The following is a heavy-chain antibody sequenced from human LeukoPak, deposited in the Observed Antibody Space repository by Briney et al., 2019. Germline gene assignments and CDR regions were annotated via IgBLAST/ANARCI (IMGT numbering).Heavy chain of an antibody. CDR1: GFTFSSYS. J-gene: IGHJ4*02. Sequence: PGGSLRLXCAASGFTFSSYSMNWVRQAPGKGLEWVSYISSSSSTIYYADSVKGRFTISRDNAKNSLYLQMNSLRAEDTAVYYCARDFAYYYDSSGYYSDYWGQGTLVTVSS. CDR2: ISSSSSTI. D-gene: IGHD3-22*01. CDR3: ARDFAYYYDSSGYYSDY. V-gene: IGHV3-48*01.